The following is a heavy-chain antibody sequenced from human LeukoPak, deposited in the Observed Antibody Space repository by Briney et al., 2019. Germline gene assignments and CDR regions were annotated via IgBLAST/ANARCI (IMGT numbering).Heavy chain of an antibody. CDR1: GFTFSSYA. Sequence: PGGSLRLSCAASGFTFSSYAMSWVRQAPGKGLEWVSAISGSGGSTYYADSVKGLFTISRDNSKNTLYLQMNSLRAEDTAVYYCAKYRVVYYYYYMDVWGKGTTVTVSS. D-gene: IGHD2-15*01. J-gene: IGHJ6*03. CDR2: ISGSGGST. CDR3: AKYRVVYYYYYMDV. V-gene: IGHV3-23*01.